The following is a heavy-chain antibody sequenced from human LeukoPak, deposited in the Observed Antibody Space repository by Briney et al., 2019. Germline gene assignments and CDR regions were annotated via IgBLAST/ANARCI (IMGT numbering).Heavy chain of an antibody. Sequence: SETLSLTCTVSGGSISSSSYYWGWIRQPPGKGLEWIGSIYYSGSTYYNPSLKSRVTISVDTSKNQFSLKLSSVTAADTAVYYCAREAYALASDYWGQGTLVTVSS. CDR3: AREAYALASDY. CDR2: IYYSGST. CDR1: GGSISSSSYY. V-gene: IGHV4-39*07. J-gene: IGHJ4*02. D-gene: IGHD2-2*01.